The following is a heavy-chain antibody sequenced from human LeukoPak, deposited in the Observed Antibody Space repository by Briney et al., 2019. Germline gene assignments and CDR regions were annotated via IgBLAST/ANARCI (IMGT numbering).Heavy chain of an antibody. CDR1: GGSISITSYY. CDR3: ARGMVDNGPSAFDI. CDR2: MYSSGST. V-gene: IGHV4-39*07. J-gene: IGHJ3*02. D-gene: IGHD4-17*01. Sequence: SETLSLTCTVSGGSISITSYYWGWIRQPPGKGLEWIGSMYSSGSTYYNPSLKSRVTISVDTSKNQFSLKLSSVTAADTAVYYCARGMVDNGPSAFDIWGQGTMVTVSS.